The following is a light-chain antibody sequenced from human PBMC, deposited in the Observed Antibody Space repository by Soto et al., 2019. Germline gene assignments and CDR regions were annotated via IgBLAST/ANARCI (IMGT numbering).Light chain of an antibody. Sequence: QLTQSPSSLSASVGDRVTITCRASQGIASYLAWYQQKPGQAPNLLIYAASTLQSGVPSRFSGSGSGTEFTLTISSLQSEDFAVYYCQQYNNWPPQLTFGGGTKVDI. CDR2: AAS. V-gene: IGKV1-9*01. J-gene: IGKJ4*01. CDR3: QQYNNWPPQLT. CDR1: QGIASY.